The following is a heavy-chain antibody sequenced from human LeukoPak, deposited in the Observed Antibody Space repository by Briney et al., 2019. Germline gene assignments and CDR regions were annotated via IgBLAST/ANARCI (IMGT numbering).Heavy chain of an antibody. J-gene: IGHJ4*02. CDR3: ARVPPMYSSSPWEDY. CDR2: INPNSGGT. Sequence: ASVKVSCKASGYTFTGYYMHWVRQAPGQGLEWMGWINPNSGGTNYAQKFQGRVTMTRDTSISTAYMELSRLRSDDTAVYYCARVPPMYSSSPWEDYWGQGTLVTVSS. D-gene: IGHD6-13*01. V-gene: IGHV1-2*02. CDR1: GYTFTGYY.